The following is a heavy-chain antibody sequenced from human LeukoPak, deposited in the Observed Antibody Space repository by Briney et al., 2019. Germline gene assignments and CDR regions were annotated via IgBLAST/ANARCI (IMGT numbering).Heavy chain of an antibody. CDR2: INHSGST. CDR3: ARAKDSSGYYRAWFDP. Sequence: SETLSLTCAVYGVSFSGYYWSWIRQPPGKGLEWIGEINHSGSTNYNPSLKSRVTISVDTSKNQFSLKLSSVTAADTAVYYCARAKDSSGYYRAWFDPWGQGTLVTVSS. J-gene: IGHJ5*02. D-gene: IGHD3-22*01. V-gene: IGHV4-34*01. CDR1: GVSFSGYY.